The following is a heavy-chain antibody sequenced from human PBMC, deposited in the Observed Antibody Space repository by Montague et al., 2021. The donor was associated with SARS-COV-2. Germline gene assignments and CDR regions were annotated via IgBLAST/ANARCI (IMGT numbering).Heavy chain of an antibody. V-gene: IGHV4-39*07. CDR2: IHYSGST. Sequence: SETLSLTCTVSGGSISSSSYYWGWIRQPPGKGLEWIGSIHYSGSTYYNPSLKSRVTISVDTSENQFSLKLSSVTAADTAVYYCARVGRQQLVRLSGMDVWGQGTTVTVSS. D-gene: IGHD6-13*01. CDR3: ARVGRQQLVRLSGMDV. CDR1: GGSISSSSYY. J-gene: IGHJ6*02.